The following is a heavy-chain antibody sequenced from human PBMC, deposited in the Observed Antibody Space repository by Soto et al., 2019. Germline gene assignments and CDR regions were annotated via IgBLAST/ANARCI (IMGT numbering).Heavy chain of an antibody. V-gene: IGHV4-30-4*01. Sequence: SETLSLTCTVSGGSISSGDYYWSWIRQPPGKGLEWIGYIYYSGSTYYNPSLKSRVTISVDTSKNQFSLKLSSVTAADTAVYYCARAAEIVATKYNWFYPCGQGTLVTVSS. D-gene: IGHD5-12*01. J-gene: IGHJ5*02. CDR2: IYYSGST. CDR1: GGSISSGDYY. CDR3: ARAAEIVATKYNWFYP.